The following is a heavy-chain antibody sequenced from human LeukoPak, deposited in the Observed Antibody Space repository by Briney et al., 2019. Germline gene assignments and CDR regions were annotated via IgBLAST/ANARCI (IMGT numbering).Heavy chain of an antibody. V-gene: IGHV3-23*01. CDR1: GFTLSNYA. D-gene: IGHD1-26*01. CDR2: ISGSGGST. CDR3: GKEGRGMGAATIDY. J-gene: IGHJ4*02. Sequence: GGSLRVSCVASGFTLSNYALSWVRPAPGKGVEWVSGISGSGGSTYYADSVGRFSISRDNSKNTLYLQMTSLRAEDRAVYYCGKEGRGMGAATIDYWGQGTLVTVSS.